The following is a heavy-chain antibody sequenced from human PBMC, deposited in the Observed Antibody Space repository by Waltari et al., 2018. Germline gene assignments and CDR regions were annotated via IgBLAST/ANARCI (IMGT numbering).Heavy chain of an antibody. CDR2: INHSGST. V-gene: IGHV4-34*01. Sequence: QVQLQQWGAGLLKPSETLSLTCAVYGGSLSGYYWSWIRQPPGKGLEWIGEINHSGSTNYNPSLKSRVTISVDTSKNQFSLKLSSVTAADTAVYYCARERWLVPTPDYWGQGTLVTVSS. CDR1: GGSLSGYY. CDR3: ARERWLVPTPDY. J-gene: IGHJ4*02. D-gene: IGHD6-19*01.